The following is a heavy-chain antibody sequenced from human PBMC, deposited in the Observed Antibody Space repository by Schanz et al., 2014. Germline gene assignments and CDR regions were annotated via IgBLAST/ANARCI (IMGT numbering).Heavy chain of an antibody. V-gene: IGHV3-33*01. D-gene: IGHD7-27*01. Sequence: QVQLVESGGGVVQPGRSLRLSCAASGFTFSKYGMHWVRQAPGKGLEWVAVIWYDGSNKDYADSVKGRFTISRDNAKNSLYLEMTSLRGEDTAVYYCARENLNWEAFDIWGQGTVVTVSS. CDR2: IWYDGSNK. J-gene: IGHJ3*02. CDR1: GFTFSKYG. CDR3: ARENLNWEAFDI.